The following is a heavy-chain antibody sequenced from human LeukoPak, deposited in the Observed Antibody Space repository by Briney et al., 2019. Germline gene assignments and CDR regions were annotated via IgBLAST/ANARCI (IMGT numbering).Heavy chain of an antibody. CDR1: GFTFSSYS. D-gene: IGHD3-16*02. V-gene: IGHV3-23*01. J-gene: IGHJ4*02. Sequence: PGGSLRLSCAASGFTFSSYSMNWVRQAPGKGLEWVSTISGSGGGTYYAASVKGRFTISRDNSKNTLYLQMNSLRAEDTAVYYCAKDSTGRGSYRFVDYWGQGTLVTVSS. CDR2: ISGSGGGT. CDR3: AKDSTGRGSYRFVDY.